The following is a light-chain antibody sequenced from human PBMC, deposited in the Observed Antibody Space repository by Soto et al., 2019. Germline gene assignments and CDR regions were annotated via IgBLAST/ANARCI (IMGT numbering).Light chain of an antibody. J-gene: IGKJ4*01. CDR2: DAS. Sequence: EIVLTQSPATLSLSPGERATLSCRASQSVSSYLIWYQQKPGQAPRLLIYDASNRATGIPARFSGRGSGTDFSLAISSLGPEDFAVYYGQQRSSWPLTFGGGTKVEIK. CDR3: QQRSSWPLT. CDR1: QSVSSY. V-gene: IGKV3-11*01.